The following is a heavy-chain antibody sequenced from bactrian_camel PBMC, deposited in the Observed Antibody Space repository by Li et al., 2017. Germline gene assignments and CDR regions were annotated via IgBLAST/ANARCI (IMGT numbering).Heavy chain of an antibody. CDR1: GHTYSRYS. CDR3: AADPARVYTVYDCRWDY. CDR2: IDTDGST. D-gene: IGHD1*01. Sequence: HVQLVESGGSSVQARGSLRLSCAASGHTYSRYSMAWYRQAPGKGRVGVAAIDTDGSTVYVDVVKGRFTISQDNAKNTMYLQMNSLKPEDTAVYYCAADPARVYTVYDCRWDYWGQGTQVTVS. V-gene: IGHV3S55*01. J-gene: IGHJ4*01.